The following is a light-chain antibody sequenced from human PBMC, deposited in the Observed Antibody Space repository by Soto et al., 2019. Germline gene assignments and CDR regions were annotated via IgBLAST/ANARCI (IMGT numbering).Light chain of an antibody. CDR3: GTWDSGPSAGV. V-gene: IGLV1-51*02. CDR1: NSNIGNNY. Sequence: QSVLTQPPSVSAAPGQTVTISCSGTNSNIGNNYVSWYQQLPGTAPKLLIYENNLRPSGIPDRFSGSKSGTSATLGITGLQTGDEADYYCGTWDSGPSAGVFGGGTKLTVL. J-gene: IGLJ3*02. CDR2: ENN.